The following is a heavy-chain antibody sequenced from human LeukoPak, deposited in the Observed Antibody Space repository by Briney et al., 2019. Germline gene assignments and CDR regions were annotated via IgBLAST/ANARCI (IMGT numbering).Heavy chain of an antibody. CDR1: GGTFSSYA. V-gene: IGHV1-69*13. CDR2: IIPIFGTA. CDR3: ARSSRGGYSCGYYY. D-gene: IGHD5-18*01. Sequence: SVKVSCKASGGTFSSYAISWVRQAPGQGLEWMGGIIPIFGTADYAQKFQGRVTITADESTSTAYMELSSLRSEDTAVYYCARSSRGGYSCGYYYWGQGTLVTVSS. J-gene: IGHJ4*02.